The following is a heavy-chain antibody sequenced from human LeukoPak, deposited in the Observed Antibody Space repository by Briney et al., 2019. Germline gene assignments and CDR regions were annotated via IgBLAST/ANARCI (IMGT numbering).Heavy chain of an antibody. CDR1: GFTFSNYA. J-gene: IGHJ4*02. CDR2: ITGSGGNT. V-gene: IGHV3-23*01. D-gene: IGHD3-9*01. Sequence: GGSLRLSCAASGFTFSNYAMSWVRQAPGKGLEWISAITGSGGNTYYADSVKGRFTISRDNSKNTVFLQMNSLKAEDTAVYYCAKWGDYDVLTGYYVSDYWGQGTLVTVSS. CDR3: AKWGDYDVLTGYYVSDY.